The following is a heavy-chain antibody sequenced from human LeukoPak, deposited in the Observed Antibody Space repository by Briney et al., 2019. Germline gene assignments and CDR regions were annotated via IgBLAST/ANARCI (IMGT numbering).Heavy chain of an antibody. Sequence: SETLSLTCTVSGGSISSSSYYWGWIRQPPGKGLEWIGSIYYSGSTYYNPSLRSRVTISVDTSKNQFSLKLSSATAADTAVYYCARSEDYWGQGTLVTVSS. CDR3: ARSEDY. CDR1: GGSISSSSYY. CDR2: IYYSGST. V-gene: IGHV4-39*01. J-gene: IGHJ4*02.